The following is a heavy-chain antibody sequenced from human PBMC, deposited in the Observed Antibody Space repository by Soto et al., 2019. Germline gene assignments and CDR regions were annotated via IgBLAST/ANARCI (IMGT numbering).Heavy chain of an antibody. Sequence: QVQLQQWGAGLLKPSETLSLTCAVYGGSFSGYYWSWIRQPPGKGLEWIGEINHSGSTNYNPSLKWRVTISGDTSKNQFSLKLSSVTAADTAVYYCASPTRQWLGLRYYYGMYVWGQGTTVTVSS. D-gene: IGHD6-19*01. V-gene: IGHV4-34*01. CDR1: GGSFSGYY. CDR2: INHSGST. J-gene: IGHJ6*02. CDR3: ASPTRQWLGLRYYYGMYV.